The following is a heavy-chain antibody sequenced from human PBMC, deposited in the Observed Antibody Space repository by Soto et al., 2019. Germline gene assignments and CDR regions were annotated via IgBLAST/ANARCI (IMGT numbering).Heavy chain of an antibody. Sequence: GGSLRLSCAASGFTFSSYAMHWVRQAPGKGLEYVSAISSNGGSTYYANSVKGRFTISRDNSKNTLYLQMGSLRAEDMAVYYCARDRGDYIWGSCMDVWGKGTTVTVSS. CDR1: GFTFSSYA. CDR3: ARDRGDYIWGSCMDV. CDR2: ISSNGGST. V-gene: IGHV3-64*01. J-gene: IGHJ6*03. D-gene: IGHD3-16*01.